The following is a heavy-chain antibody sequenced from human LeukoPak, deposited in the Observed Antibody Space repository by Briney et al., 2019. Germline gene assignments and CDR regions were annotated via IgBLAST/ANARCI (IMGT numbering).Heavy chain of an antibody. V-gene: IGHV3-23*01. CDR1: GFTFSTYA. D-gene: IGHD4-11*01. J-gene: IGHJ3*02. Sequence: GGSLRLSCAASGFTFSTYAMTWVRQAPGKGLEWVSSISGSGAGKFYAAPVKGRFTTSRDNSKNTLFVQMNNLRAEDTAVYYCAKAAYGNYAGAFDIWGQGTMVIVSS. CDR3: AKAAYGNYAGAFDI. CDR2: ISGSGAGK.